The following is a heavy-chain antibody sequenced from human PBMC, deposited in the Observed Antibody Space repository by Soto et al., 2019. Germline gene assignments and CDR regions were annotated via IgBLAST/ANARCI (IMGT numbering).Heavy chain of an antibody. CDR1: GGSVSSGSYY. CDR2: IYYSGST. V-gene: IGHV4-61*01. Sequence: PSLTCTVSGGSVSSGSYYWSWIRQPPGKGLEWIGYIYYSGSTNYNPSLKSRVTISVDTSKNQFSLKLSSVTAADTAVYYCARDVSSRPPLNWFDPWGQGTLVTVSS. CDR3: ARDVSSRPPLNWFDP. J-gene: IGHJ5*02. D-gene: IGHD6-13*01.